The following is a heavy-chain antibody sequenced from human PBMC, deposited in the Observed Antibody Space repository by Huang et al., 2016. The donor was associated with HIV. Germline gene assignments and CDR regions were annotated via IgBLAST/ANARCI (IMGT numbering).Heavy chain of an antibody. J-gene: IGHJ3*02. D-gene: IGHD1-1*01. CDR1: GGSFSGYY. CDR3: ARERMMSWLDDHDAFDI. Sequence: QVQLQQWGAGLLKPSETLSLTCALYGGSFSGYYWSGIRQSPGKGLEGIGEINHSGSTNYNPSLKSRLTRSVDTSKNQFSLKLSSVTAADTAVYYCARERMMSWLDDHDAFDIWGQGTMVTVSS. CDR2: INHSGST. V-gene: IGHV4-34*01.